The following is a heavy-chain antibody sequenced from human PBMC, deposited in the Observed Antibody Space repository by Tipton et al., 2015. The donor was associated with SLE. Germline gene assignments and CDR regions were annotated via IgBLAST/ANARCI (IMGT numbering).Heavy chain of an antibody. CDR2: VSWNSDRF. D-gene: IGHD3-16*02. Sequence: SLRLSCVASGFMFDDYAIHWVRQPPGKGLEWVAGVSWNSDRFEYADSVRGRFTISRDNAKNSLFLQMNSLRAEDTALYYCAKGLYRESGSFLGDWGQGTQVTVSA. CDR1: GFMFDDYA. CDR3: AKGLYRESGSFLGD. V-gene: IGHV3-9*01. J-gene: IGHJ4*02.